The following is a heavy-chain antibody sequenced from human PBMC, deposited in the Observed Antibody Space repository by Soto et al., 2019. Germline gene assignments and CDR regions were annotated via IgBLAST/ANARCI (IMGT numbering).Heavy chain of an antibody. CDR1: GDSIRGGGHY. D-gene: IGHD7-27*01. J-gene: IGHJ4*03. Sequence: QVQLQESGPGLVKPSQTLSLTCSVSGDSIRGGGHYWNWIRQFPGKGLEWIGYVYHSGSTHYNPSLRGRLTISRDTSKNQCSLRLISVTAADTALYYCARDTGLAPTVWGYWGHGTQVTVSS. CDR2: VYHSGST. V-gene: IGHV4-31*03. CDR3: ARDTGLAPTVWGY.